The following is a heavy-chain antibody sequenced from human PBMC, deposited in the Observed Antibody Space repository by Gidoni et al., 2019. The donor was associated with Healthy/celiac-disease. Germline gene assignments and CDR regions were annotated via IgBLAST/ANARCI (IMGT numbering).Heavy chain of an antibody. J-gene: IGHJ6*02. V-gene: IGHV3-7*05. CDR1: GFTFSSYW. Sequence: EVQLVESGGGLVQPGGSLRLSCAASGFTFSSYWMSWVRQAPGKGLEWVANIKQDRSEKYYVDSVKGRFTISRDNAKNSLYLQMNSLRAEDTAVYYCARAYAPNSSGWYVYYYGMDVWGQGTTVTVSS. CDR3: ARAYAPNSSGWYVYYYGMDV. CDR2: IKQDRSEK. D-gene: IGHD6-19*01.